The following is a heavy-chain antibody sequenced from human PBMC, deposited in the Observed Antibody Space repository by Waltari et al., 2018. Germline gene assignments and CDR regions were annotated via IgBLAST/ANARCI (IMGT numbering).Heavy chain of an antibody. CDR3: AREGYYGSGSYYADY. CDR1: GGSFSGYY. D-gene: IGHD3-10*01. V-gene: IGHV4-34*01. J-gene: IGHJ4*02. Sequence: QVQLQQWGAGLLKPSETLSLTCAVYGGSFSGYYWSWIRQPPGKGLEWIGEINHSGSTNYNPSLKSRVTISVDTFKNQFSLKLSSVTAADTAVYYCAREGYYGSGSYYADYWGQGTLVTVSS. CDR2: INHSGST.